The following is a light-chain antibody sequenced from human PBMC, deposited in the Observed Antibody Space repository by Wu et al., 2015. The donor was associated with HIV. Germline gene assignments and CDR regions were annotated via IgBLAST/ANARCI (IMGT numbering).Light chain of an antibody. CDR2: DAS. V-gene: IGKV3-11*01. J-gene: IGKJ4*01. Sequence: EIVLTQFPGTLSLSPGERATLSCRASQSVSSYLAWYQHKPGQPPRLLIYDASNRATGIPARFSGSGSGTDFTLTISSLESEDFAIYYCQQRSNWPPGLTFGGGTKVEIK. CDR3: QQRSNWPPGLT. CDR1: QSVSSY.